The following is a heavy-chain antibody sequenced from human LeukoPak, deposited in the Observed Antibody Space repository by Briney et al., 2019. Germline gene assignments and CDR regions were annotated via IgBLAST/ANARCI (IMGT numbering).Heavy chain of an antibody. Sequence: GGSLRLSCAASGFTFDEYAMHWVRQPPGKGLGWVSGISWNSYDIGYADSVKGRFTISRDNAKNSLYLQMNSLRAEDMASYYCAKGVGTSYHYHMDVWGKGTTVIVSS. CDR2: ISWNSYDI. D-gene: IGHD1-26*01. V-gene: IGHV3-9*03. CDR1: GFTFDEYA. CDR3: AKGVGTSYHYHMDV. J-gene: IGHJ6*03.